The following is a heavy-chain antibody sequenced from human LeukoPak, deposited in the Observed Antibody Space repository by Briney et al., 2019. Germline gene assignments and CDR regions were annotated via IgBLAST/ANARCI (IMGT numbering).Heavy chain of an antibody. D-gene: IGHD3-22*01. J-gene: IGHJ5*02. V-gene: IGHV1-18*01. CDR2: ISAYNGNT. CDR3: ARVVVITIPNCFDP. Sequence: ASVKVSCXASGYTFTSYGISWVRQAPGQGLEWMGWISAYNGNTNYAQKLQGRVTMTTDTSTSTAYMELRSLRSDDTAVYYCARVVVITIPNCFDPWGQGTLVTVSS. CDR1: GYTFTSYG.